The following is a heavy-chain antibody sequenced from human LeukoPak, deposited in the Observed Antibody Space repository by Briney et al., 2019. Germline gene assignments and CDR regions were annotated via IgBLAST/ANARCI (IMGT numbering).Heavy chain of an antibody. V-gene: IGHV3-7*03. CDR1: GFTFTTYY. CDR2: INQDGGEK. Sequence: GGSLRLSCAASGFTFTTYYMSWVRQAPGKGLEWVANINQDGGEKNYVDSVKGRFTISRDNAKNSLYLQMNSLRAEDTALYYCARDRTITYSSSWYWFDPWGQETLITVSS. J-gene: IGHJ5*02. CDR3: ARDRTITYSSSWYWFDP. D-gene: IGHD6-13*01.